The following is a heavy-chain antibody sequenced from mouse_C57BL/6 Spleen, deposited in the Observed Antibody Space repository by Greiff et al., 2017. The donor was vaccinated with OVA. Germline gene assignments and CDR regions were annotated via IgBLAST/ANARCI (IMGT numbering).Heavy chain of an antibody. CDR1: GFNIKDYY. CDR2: IDPEDGDT. Sequence: EVQLQQSGAELVRPGASVKLSCTASGFNIKDYYMHWVKQRPEQGLEWIGRIDPEDGDTEYAPKFPGKATMTADTSSNTAYLQLSSLTSEDTAVYYCTKTTVVATDWYFEVWGTGTTVTVSS. D-gene: IGHD1-1*01. J-gene: IGHJ1*03. CDR3: TKTTVVATDWYFEV. V-gene: IGHV14-1*01.